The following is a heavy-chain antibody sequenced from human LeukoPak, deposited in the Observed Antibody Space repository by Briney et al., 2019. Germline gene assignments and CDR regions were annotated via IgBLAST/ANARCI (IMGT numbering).Heavy chain of an antibody. D-gene: IGHD5-18*01. V-gene: IGHV6-1*01. CDR1: GDSVSSNNAA. CDR2: TYYRSKWYN. CDR3: ARAPGYSYATHNYYYYYYMDV. Sequence: SQTLSLTCAISGDSVSSNNAAWNWIRQSPSRGLEWLGRTYYRSKWYNDYAVSVQSRITINPDTSKNQFSLQLNSVTPEDTAVYYCARAPGYSYATHNYYYYYYMDVWGKGTTVTVSS. J-gene: IGHJ6*03.